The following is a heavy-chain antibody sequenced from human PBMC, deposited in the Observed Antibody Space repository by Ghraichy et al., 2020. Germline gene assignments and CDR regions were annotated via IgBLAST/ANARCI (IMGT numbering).Heavy chain of an antibody. D-gene: IGHD2-2*01. CDR3: ARGDCSSTSCSYYSYYGMDV. Sequence: SVKVSCKASGGTFSSYAISWVRQAPGQGLEWMGGIIPIFGTANYAQKFQGRVTITADESTSTAYMELSSLRSEDTAVYYCARGDCSSTSCSYYSYYGMDVWGQGTTVTVSS. J-gene: IGHJ6*02. V-gene: IGHV1-69*13. CDR1: GGTFSSYA. CDR2: IIPIFGTA.